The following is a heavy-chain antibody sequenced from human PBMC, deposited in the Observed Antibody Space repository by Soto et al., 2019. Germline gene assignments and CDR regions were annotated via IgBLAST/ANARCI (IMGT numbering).Heavy chain of an antibody. J-gene: IGHJ4*02. CDR1: GGSISSSNW. CDR3: ARWCIVGANRYDY. Sequence: SEKLSITYAVSGGSISSSNWRRWVRQPPGKGLEWIGEIYHSGSTNYNPSLKSRVTISVDKSKNQFSLKLSSVTAADTAVYYCARWCIVGANRYDYWGQGTLVT. V-gene: IGHV4-4*02. D-gene: IGHD1-26*01. CDR2: IYHSGST.